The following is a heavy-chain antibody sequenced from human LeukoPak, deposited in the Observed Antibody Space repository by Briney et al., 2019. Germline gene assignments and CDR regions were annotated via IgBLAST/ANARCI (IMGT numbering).Heavy chain of an antibody. D-gene: IGHD3-10*01. V-gene: IGHV4-34*01. CDR1: GGSFSGYY. CDR2: INHSGST. CDR3: ARTTEEYYGSGKSRKYYSYYYYMDV. Sequence: SETLSLTCAVYGGSFSGYYWSWIRQPPGKGLEWIGEINHSGSTNYNPSLKSRVTISVDTSKNHFSLKLSSVTAADTAVYYCARTTEEYYGSGKSRKYYSYYYYMDVWGKGTTVTVSS. J-gene: IGHJ6*03.